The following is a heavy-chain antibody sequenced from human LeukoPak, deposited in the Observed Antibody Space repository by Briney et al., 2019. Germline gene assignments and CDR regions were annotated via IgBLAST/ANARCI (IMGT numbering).Heavy chain of an antibody. CDR1: GYTFTGYD. Sequence: ASVKVSCKASGYTFTGYDINWVRQATGQGLEWMGWMNPNSGNTGYAQKFQGRVTMTRNTSISTAYMELSSLRSEDTAVYYCARGRTKAASRGDYWGQGTLVTVSS. J-gene: IGHJ4*02. CDR2: MNPNSGNT. D-gene: IGHD6-13*01. CDR3: ARGRTKAASRGDY. V-gene: IGHV1-8*01.